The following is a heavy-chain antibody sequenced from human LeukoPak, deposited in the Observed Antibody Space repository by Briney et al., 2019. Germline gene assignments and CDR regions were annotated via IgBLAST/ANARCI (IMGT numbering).Heavy chain of an antibody. CDR1: GFTFSNFW. V-gene: IGHV3-7*01. D-gene: IGHD2-21*02. CDR3: ARDPYCGGDCASRMDV. J-gene: IGHJ6*02. Sequence: GGSLRLSCAASGFTFSNFWMTWVRQAPGKGLEWVANIQQDGSEKNYVDSVRGRFTISRDNAKNSLYLQMNSLRAKDTAVYYCARDPYCGGDCASRMDVWGQGTTVTVSS. CDR2: IQQDGSEK.